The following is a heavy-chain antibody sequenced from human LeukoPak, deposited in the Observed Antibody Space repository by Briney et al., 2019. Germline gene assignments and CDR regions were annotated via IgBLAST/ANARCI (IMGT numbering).Heavy chain of an antibody. Sequence: PGGSQRLSCAASGYTFSSYSMNWVRQAPGKGLEWVSSISRSSSHIYYADSLKGRFTISRDNAKNSLYLQMNTLISEDTAVYYYARDGHCSGGSCYYDAFNICGQGTLVTVSS. CDR3: ARDGHCSGGSCYYDAFNI. CDR1: GYTFSSYS. CDR2: ISRSSSHI. J-gene: IGHJ3*02. D-gene: IGHD2-15*01. V-gene: IGHV3-21*01.